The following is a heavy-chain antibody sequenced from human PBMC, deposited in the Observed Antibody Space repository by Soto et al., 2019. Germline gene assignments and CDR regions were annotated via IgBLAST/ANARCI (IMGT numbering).Heavy chain of an antibody. D-gene: IGHD1-26*01. CDR1: GFKFSTYG. CDR3: AKGLVGYVFGVQDYYFGMDV. Sequence: QVQLVESGGGVVQPGRSLRLSCGASGFKFSTYGMHWVCQAPGKGLEWVAVISYDGNNKDYADSVKGRFTISRDNSKNTSYLQMNSLRAEDTAVYYCAKGLVGYVFGVQDYYFGMDVWGQGTTVAVSS. V-gene: IGHV3-30*18. CDR2: ISYDGNNK. J-gene: IGHJ6*02.